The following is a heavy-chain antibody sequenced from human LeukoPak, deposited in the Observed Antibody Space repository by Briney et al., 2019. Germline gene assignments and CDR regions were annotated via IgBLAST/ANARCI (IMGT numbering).Heavy chain of an antibody. V-gene: IGHV4-59*08. Sequence: PSETLSLTCTVSGGSISSYYWSWIRQPPGKGLEWIGYIYYSRSTNYNPSLKSRVTISVDTSKNQFSLKLSSVTAADTAVYYCARLSPLYCSGGSCYSARYFDYWGQGTLVTVSS. CDR1: GGSISSYY. CDR2: IYYSRST. CDR3: ARLSPLYCSGGSCYSARYFDY. J-gene: IGHJ4*02. D-gene: IGHD2-15*01.